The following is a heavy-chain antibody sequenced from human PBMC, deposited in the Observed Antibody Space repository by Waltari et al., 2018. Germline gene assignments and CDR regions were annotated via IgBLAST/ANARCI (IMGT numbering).Heavy chain of an antibody. CDR1: GFSLSSYS. D-gene: IGHD1-26*01. J-gene: IGHJ3*02. CDR2: IYIEGMT. V-gene: IGHV3-23*03. Sequence: EVQLLESGGGLAQPGGSLRLSCAASGFSLSSYSMTWVRTGQGKGLWGVSVIYIEGMTYYGDSVKGRFTISRDNSKDTVYLQMNSLRPEDTAIYYCAKDRPNSGWTYDMWGQGTMVTVSS. CDR3: AKDRPNSGWTYDM.